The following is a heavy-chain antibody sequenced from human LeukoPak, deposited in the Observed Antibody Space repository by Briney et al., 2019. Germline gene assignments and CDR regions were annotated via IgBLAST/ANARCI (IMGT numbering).Heavy chain of an antibody. CDR2: MSSGSDTI. CDR1: GFTFSAYA. V-gene: IGHV3-23*01. Sequence: GGSLRLSCAASGFTFSAYAMSWVRQAPGKGLEWVSAMSSGSDTIYYGVSVKGRFTTSRDNPKNALYLHMNSLRADYTAVNYRAKDLGGSYPGGRYSDSWGQGTLVTVSS. D-gene: IGHD1-26*01. J-gene: IGHJ4*02. CDR3: AKDLGGSYPGGRYSDS.